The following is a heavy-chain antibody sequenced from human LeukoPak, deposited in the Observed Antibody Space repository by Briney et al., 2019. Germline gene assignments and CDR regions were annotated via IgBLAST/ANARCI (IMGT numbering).Heavy chain of an antibody. CDR3: ARVGSLVHYFDY. Sequence: PAGSLTLSCAASGFTFSSYEMSWVRQAQGQGLEWVSYSSSSGGTTYYADSVKGRLTISRDNATNSLYLQMNSLRAEDTAVYYCARVGSLVHYFDYWGQGTLVTVSS. J-gene: IGHJ4*02. CDR2: SSSSGGTT. V-gene: IGHV3-48*03. D-gene: IGHD2-8*02. CDR1: GFTFSSYE.